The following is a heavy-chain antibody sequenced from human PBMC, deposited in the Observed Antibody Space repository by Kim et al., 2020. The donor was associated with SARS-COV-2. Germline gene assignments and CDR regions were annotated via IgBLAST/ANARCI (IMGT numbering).Heavy chain of an antibody. D-gene: IGHD1-26*01. CDR3: AKLLSGNYYYGMDV. Sequence: DSVKGRFTISRDNSKNTLYLQMNSLRAEDTAVYYCAKLLSGNYYYGMDVWGQGTTVTVSS. J-gene: IGHJ6*02. V-gene: IGHV3-23*01.